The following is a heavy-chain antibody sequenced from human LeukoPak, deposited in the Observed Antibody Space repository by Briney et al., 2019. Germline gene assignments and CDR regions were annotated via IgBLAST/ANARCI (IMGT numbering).Heavy chain of an antibody. J-gene: IGHJ6*02. Sequence: PGGSLRLSCAASGFTFTTYWMHWVRQAPGKGLEWVSYISSSSSYTNYADSVKGRFTISRDNAKNSLYLQMNSLRAEDTAVYYCARDRDTAMANDYYYYGMDVWGQGTTVTVSS. CDR1: GFTFTTYW. CDR2: ISSSSSYT. D-gene: IGHD5-18*01. V-gene: IGHV3-11*06. CDR3: ARDRDTAMANDYYYYGMDV.